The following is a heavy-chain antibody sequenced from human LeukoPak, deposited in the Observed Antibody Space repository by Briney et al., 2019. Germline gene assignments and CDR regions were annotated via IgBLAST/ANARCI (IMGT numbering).Heavy chain of an antibody. CDR2: TYYRSKWFT. Sequence: SQTLSLTCVISAETFSINSSEWNWIRQSPSRGLEWLGRTYYRSKWFTESAPSVKGRITITPDSSKNQFSLELNSVTPEDTAEYCCADWGRNWGLGTRVTVSS. D-gene: IGHD7-27*01. CDR1: AETFSINSSE. CDR3: ADWGRN. J-gene: IGHJ1*01. V-gene: IGHV6-1*01.